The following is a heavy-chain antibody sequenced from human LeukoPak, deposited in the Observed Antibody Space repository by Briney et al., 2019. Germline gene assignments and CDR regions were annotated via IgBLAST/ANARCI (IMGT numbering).Heavy chain of an antibody. D-gene: IGHD3-16*01. J-gene: IGHJ3*02. V-gene: IGHV4-61*01. Sequence: SETLSLTCTVSGDSVSSGSYYWSWIRQPPGKGLEWIGYIYYSGSTNYNPSLKSRVTISVDTSKNQFSLKLSSVTAADPAVYYCARDRGAWGAFDIWGQGTMVTVSS. CDR3: ARDRGAWGAFDI. CDR2: IYYSGST. CDR1: GDSVSSGSYY.